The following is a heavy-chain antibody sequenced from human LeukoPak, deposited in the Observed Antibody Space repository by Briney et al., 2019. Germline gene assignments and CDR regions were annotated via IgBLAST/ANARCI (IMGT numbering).Heavy chain of an antibody. D-gene: IGHD5-18*01. CDR2: ISIDGNTQ. CDR1: EYRFSVYA. V-gene: IGHV3-30-3*01. CDR3: AREEYKYGLGALDV. J-gene: IGHJ6*02. Sequence: GGSLRLSCTASEYRFSVYAMQWVRQAPGKGLEGVALISIDGNTQYYADSVRGRFSISRDNSKNTLYLEMSSLRGEDTGIFYCAREEYKYGLGALDVWGQGTTVTVSS.